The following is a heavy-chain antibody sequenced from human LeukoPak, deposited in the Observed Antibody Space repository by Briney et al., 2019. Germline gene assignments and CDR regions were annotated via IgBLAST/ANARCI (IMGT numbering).Heavy chain of an antibody. CDR2: TRNKANSYTT. V-gene: IGHV3-72*01. D-gene: IGHD5-18*01. Sequence: QPGGSLRLSCAASGFTFSDHYMDWVRQAPGKGLEWVGRTRNKANSYTTEYAASVKGRFTISRDDSKNSLYLQMNSLKTEDTAVYYCARVGYSYEFDYWGQGTLVTVSS. J-gene: IGHJ4*02. CDR1: GFTFSDHY. CDR3: ARVGYSYEFDY.